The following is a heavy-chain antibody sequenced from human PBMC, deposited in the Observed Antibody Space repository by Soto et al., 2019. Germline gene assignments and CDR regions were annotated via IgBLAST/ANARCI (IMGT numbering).Heavy chain of an antibody. CDR2: IYPDDSDT. Sequence: VQLVQSGAEVKKPGESLKISCKGSGYSFTTYWIGWVRQMPGKGLEWMGIIYPDDSDTRYSPSFQGQVTISADKSISTAYLQWSSLMASDSATYYCARRSGRAGYRDAFDIWGQGTMVTVSS. CDR3: ARRSGRAGYRDAFDI. D-gene: IGHD3-10*01. CDR1: GYSFTTYW. J-gene: IGHJ3*02. V-gene: IGHV5-51*01.